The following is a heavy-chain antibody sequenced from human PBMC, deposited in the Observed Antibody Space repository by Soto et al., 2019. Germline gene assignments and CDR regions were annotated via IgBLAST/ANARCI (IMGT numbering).Heavy chain of an antibody. D-gene: IGHD3-22*01. CDR3: ASSGIDYYDSSGYYYGAFDI. J-gene: IGHJ3*02. CDR2: INPNGGST. V-gene: IGHV1-46*01. Sequence: ASVKVSCKASGYIFINYYIHWVRQAPGQGLERIGIINPNGGSTNYAQKFRGRVTMARDTSTSTVYMDLSSLRSDDTAVYYCASSGIDYYDSSGYYYGAFDIWGQGTMVTVSS. CDR1: GYIFINYY.